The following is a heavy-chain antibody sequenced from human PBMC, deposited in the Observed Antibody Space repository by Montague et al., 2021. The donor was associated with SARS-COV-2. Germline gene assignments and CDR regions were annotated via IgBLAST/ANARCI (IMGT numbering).Heavy chain of an antibody. V-gene: IGHV4-39*01. CDR1: GGSISSSSYY. CDR3: ARTEIQVWSRRRFDP. CDR2: IYYSGST. J-gene: IGHJ5*02. Sequence: SETLSLTCTVSGGSISSSSYYWGWIRQPPGKGLEWIGSIYYSGSTYYNPSLKSRVTISVDTSKNQFSLKLSSVTAADTAVYYCARTEIQVWSRRRFDPWGQGTLVTVSS. D-gene: IGHD5-18*01.